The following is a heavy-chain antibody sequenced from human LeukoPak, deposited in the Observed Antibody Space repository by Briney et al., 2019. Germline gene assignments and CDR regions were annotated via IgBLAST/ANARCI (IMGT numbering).Heavy chain of an antibody. Sequence: PGGSLRLSCAASGFTFSSYGMHWVRQAPGKGLEWVAVIWYDGSNKYYADSVKGRFTISRDNSKNTLYLQMNSLRAEDAAVYYCVKTYSGYDPNNYYFDYWGQGTLVTVSS. CDR1: GFTFSSYG. D-gene: IGHD5-12*01. CDR3: VKTYSGYDPNNYYFDY. V-gene: IGHV3-33*06. CDR2: IWYDGSNK. J-gene: IGHJ4*02.